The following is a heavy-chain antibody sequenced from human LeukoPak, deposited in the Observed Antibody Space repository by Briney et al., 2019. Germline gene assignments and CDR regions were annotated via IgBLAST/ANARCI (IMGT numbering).Heavy chain of an antibody. V-gene: IGHV5-51*01. CDR2: IYPGDSDT. CDR3: ARWSDTYCSGGSCYYYFDY. CDR1: GYSFTSYW. D-gene: IGHD2-15*01. Sequence: GESLQISCKGSGYSFTSYWIGWVRQMPGKGLEWMGIIYPGDSDTRYSPSFQGQVTISADKSISTAYLQWSSLKASDTAVYYCARWSDTYCSGGSCYYYFDYWGQGTLVTVSS. J-gene: IGHJ4*02.